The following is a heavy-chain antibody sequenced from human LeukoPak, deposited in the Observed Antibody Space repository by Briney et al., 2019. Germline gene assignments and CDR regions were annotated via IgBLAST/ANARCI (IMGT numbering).Heavy chain of an antibody. CDR1: GFTLSSYA. D-gene: IGHD3-10*01. CDR2: VSYDGNNK. CDR3: ARDQMGFGSAFDI. J-gene: IGHJ3*02. V-gene: IGHV3-30-3*01. Sequence: GGSVRLSCAASGFTLSSYAMHWVRQAPGKGLEWVAIVSYDGNNKYYADSVKGRFTISRDDSRNTLSLQMNSLRTEDTAVYYCARDQMGFGSAFDIWGQGTMVTVSS.